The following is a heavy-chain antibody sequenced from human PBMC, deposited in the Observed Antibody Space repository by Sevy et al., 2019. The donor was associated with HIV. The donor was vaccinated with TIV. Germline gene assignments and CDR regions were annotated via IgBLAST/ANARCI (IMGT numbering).Heavy chain of an antibody. D-gene: IGHD4-17*01. Sequence: GGSLRLSCAASGFTFSSYWMSWVRQAPGKGLEWVANIKQDGSERYYVDSVKGRFNNSRDNAKNSLYLQMNSLRAEDTAVYYCARAGRETTLYYYYYYYMDVWGKGTTVTVSS. V-gene: IGHV3-7*03. CDR3: ARAGRETTLYYYYYYYMDV. CDR1: GFTFSSYW. CDR2: IKQDGSER. J-gene: IGHJ6*03.